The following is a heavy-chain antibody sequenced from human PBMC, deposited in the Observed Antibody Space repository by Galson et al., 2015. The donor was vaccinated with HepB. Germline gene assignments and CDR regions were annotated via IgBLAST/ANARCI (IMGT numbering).Heavy chain of an antibody. V-gene: IGHV1-3*01. CDR3: ARGPVRGTAAAATPFEY. Sequence: SVKVSCKASGYTFTSYAMHWVRQAPGQRLEWMGWINAGNGNTKYSQKFQGRVTMTRDTSTSTVYMELSSLRSDDTAVYYCARGPVRGTAAAATPFEYWGQGTLVTASS. D-gene: IGHD6-13*01. J-gene: IGHJ4*02. CDR2: INAGNGNT. CDR1: GYTFTSYA.